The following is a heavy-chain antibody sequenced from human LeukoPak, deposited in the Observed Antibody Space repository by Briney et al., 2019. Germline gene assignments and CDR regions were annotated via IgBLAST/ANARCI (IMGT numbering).Heavy chain of an antibody. CDR1: GFTFSSSV. CDR2: ISSTSSYI. D-gene: IGHD4-17*01. Sequence: PGGSLRPSCAASGFTFSSSVMHWVRQAPGKGLAWVSSISSTSSYIYYAASVKGRFTISRDNAKNSLYLQMNSLRAEDTAVYYCARGHYGDYVLDYWGQGALVTVSS. J-gene: IGHJ4*02. V-gene: IGHV3-21*01. CDR3: ARGHYGDYVLDY.